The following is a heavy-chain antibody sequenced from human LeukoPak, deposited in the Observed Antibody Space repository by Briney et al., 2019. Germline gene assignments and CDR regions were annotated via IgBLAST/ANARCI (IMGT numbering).Heavy chain of an antibody. CDR2: ISSSGSTI. Sequence: GGSLRLYCAASGFTFSDYYMSWSRQAPGKGLERVSYISSSGSTIYYADSVKGRFTISRDNAKNSLYLQMNSLRAEDTAVYYCARDRAVAGVHYWGQGTLVTVSS. V-gene: IGHV3-11*01. D-gene: IGHD6-19*01. CDR3: ARDRAVAGVHY. J-gene: IGHJ4*02. CDR1: GFTFSDYY.